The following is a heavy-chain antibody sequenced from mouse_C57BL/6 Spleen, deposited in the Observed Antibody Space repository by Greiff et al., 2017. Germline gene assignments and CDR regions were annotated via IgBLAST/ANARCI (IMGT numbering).Heavy chain of an antibody. V-gene: IGHV5-4*01. J-gene: IGHJ2*01. CDR1: GFTFSSYA. Sequence: EVQLQQSGGGLVKPGGSLKLSCAASGFTFSSYAMSWVRQTPEKRLEWVATISDGGSYTYYPDNVKGRFTISRDNAKNNLYLQMSHLKSEDTAMYYCARGFLTGPFDYWGQGTTLTVSS. CDR3: ARGFLTGPFDY. D-gene: IGHD4-1*01. CDR2: ISDGGSYT.